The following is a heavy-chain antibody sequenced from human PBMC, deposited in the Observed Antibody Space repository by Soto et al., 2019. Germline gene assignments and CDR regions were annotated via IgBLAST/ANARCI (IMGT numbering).Heavy chain of an antibody. CDR1: GFTFSSYS. V-gene: IGHV3-21*01. CDR3: ARDLDAQVAVAGDDAFDI. Sequence: PGGSLRLSCAASGFTFSSYSMNWVRQAPGKGLEWVSSISSSSSYIYYADSVKGRFTISRDNAKNSLYLQMNSLRAEDTAVYYCARDLDAQVAVAGDDAFDIWGQGTMVTVSS. J-gene: IGHJ3*02. D-gene: IGHD6-19*01. CDR2: ISSSSSYI.